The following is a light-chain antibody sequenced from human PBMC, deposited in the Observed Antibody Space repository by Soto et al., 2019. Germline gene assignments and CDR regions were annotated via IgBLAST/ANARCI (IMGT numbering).Light chain of an antibody. CDR3: QQYGNSPIT. J-gene: IGKJ5*01. CDR2: GAS. Sequence: EIVMTQSPATLSVSPWERATLSCRASQSVSSNLAWYQQKPGQAPRLLIYGASTRATGIPARFSGSGSGTDFTLTISSLEPEDFAVYYCQQYGNSPITFGQGTRLEIK. CDR1: QSVSSN. V-gene: IGKV3-15*01.